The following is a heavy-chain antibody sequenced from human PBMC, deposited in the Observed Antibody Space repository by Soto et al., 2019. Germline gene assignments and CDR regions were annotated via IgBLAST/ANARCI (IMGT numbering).Heavy chain of an antibody. CDR3: ASSAYVPYYYDSSGYSNAFDI. J-gene: IGHJ3*02. Sequence: GSLRLSCAASGFTFSSYSMNWVRQAPGKGLEWVSSISSSSSYIYYADSVKGRFTISRDNAKNSLYLQMNSLRAEDTAVYYCASSAYVPYYYDSSGYSNAFDIWGQGTMVTVSS. CDR2: ISSSSSYI. CDR1: GFTFSSYS. V-gene: IGHV3-21*01. D-gene: IGHD3-22*01.